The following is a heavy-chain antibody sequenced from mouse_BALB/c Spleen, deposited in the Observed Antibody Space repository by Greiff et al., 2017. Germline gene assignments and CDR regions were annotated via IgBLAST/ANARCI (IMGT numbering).Heavy chain of an antibody. Sequence: EVKLMESGGGLVKPGGSLKLSCAASGFTFSDYYMYWVRQTPEKRLEWVATISDGGSYTYYPDSVKGRFTISRDNAKNNLYLQMSSLKSEDTAMYYCARVDGYYPFAYWGQGTLVTVSA. D-gene: IGHD2-3*01. V-gene: IGHV5-4*02. CDR1: GFTFSDYY. CDR2: ISDGGSYT. J-gene: IGHJ3*01. CDR3: ARVDGYYPFAY.